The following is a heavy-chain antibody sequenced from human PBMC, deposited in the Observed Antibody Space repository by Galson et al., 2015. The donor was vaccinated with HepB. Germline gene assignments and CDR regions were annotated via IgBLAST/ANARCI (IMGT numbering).Heavy chain of an antibody. D-gene: IGHD3-22*01. CDR1: GYTLTKLS. V-gene: IGHV1-24*01. Sequence: SVKVSCKVSGYTLTKLSMHWVRQAPGKGLEWMGGFDPEDGETIYAQKFQGRVTMTEDTSTDTAYMELSSLRSEDTAVYYCATAGHYYDSSGYYYGDYWGQGTLVTVSS. J-gene: IGHJ4*02. CDR2: FDPEDGET. CDR3: ATAGHYYDSSGYYYGDY.